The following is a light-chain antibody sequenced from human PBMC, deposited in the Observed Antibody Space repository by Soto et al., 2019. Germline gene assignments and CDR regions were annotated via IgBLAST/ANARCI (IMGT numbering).Light chain of an antibody. Sequence: EIVLTQSPGTLSLSPGERATLSCRASQSVSSSYLAWYQQKPGQAPRLLIDGASSRATGIPDRFSGSGSGTDFTLTISRLEPEDLAVYSCQQYGSSPMYTFGQGTKLEIK. CDR1: QSVSSSY. V-gene: IGKV3-20*01. CDR2: GAS. J-gene: IGKJ2*01. CDR3: QQYGSSPMYT.